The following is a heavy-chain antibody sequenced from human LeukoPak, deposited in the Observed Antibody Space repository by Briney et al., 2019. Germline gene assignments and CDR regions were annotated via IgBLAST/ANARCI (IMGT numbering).Heavy chain of an antibody. J-gene: IGHJ4*02. D-gene: IGHD6-19*01. CDR3: AKELLAGTVDY. CDR2: ISYDGSNK. Sequence: GGSLRLSCAASGFTFSSYGMDWVRQAPGKGLEWVAVISYDGSNKYYADSVKGRFTISRDNSKNTLYLQMNSLRAEDTAVYYCAKELLAGTVDYWGQGTLVTVSS. CDR1: GFTFSSYG. V-gene: IGHV3-30*18.